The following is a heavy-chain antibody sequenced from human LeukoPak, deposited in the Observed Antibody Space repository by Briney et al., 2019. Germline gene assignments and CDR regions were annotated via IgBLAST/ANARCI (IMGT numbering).Heavy chain of an antibody. D-gene: IGHD6-13*01. CDR2: ISWNSGSI. J-gene: IGHJ4*02. Sequence: GGSLRLSCAASGFTFDDYAMHWVRQAPGKGLECVSGISWNSGSIGYADSVKGRFTISRDNAKNSPYLQMNSLRAEDTALYYCAKDIIGSSWYFWVFDYWGQGTLVTVSS. CDR3: AKDIIGSSWYFWVFDY. CDR1: GFTFDDYA. V-gene: IGHV3-9*01.